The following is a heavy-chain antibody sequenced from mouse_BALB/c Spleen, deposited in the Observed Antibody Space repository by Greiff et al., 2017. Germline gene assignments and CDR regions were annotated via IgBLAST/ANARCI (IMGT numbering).Heavy chain of an antibody. D-gene: IGHD1-2*01. Sequence: VQLVESGPGLVAPSQSLSITCTVSGFSLTSYGVHWVRQPPGKGLEWLGVIWAGGSTNYNSALKSRLSISKDNSKSQVFLKMNSLQTDDTAMYYCARDRDYGFYAMDYWGQGTSVTVSS. V-gene: IGHV2-9*02. CDR3: ARDRDYGFYAMDY. CDR1: GFSLTSYG. J-gene: IGHJ4*01. CDR2: IWAGGST.